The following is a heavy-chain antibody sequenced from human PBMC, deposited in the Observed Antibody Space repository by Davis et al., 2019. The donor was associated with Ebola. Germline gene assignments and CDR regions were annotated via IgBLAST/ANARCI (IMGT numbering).Heavy chain of an antibody. D-gene: IGHD3-3*01. CDR1: GFTFSSYG. CDR2: IRYDGSDI. J-gene: IGHJ4*02. CDR3: AKDGYDFWSGFYYFEY. Sequence: PGGSLRLSCAASGFTFSSYGMHWVRQAPGKGLEWVAFIRYDGSDIYYADSVRGRFTISRDNPKNTLYLQMNSLRAEDTALYYCAKDGYDFWSGFYYFEYWGQGTLVTVSS. V-gene: IGHV3-30*02.